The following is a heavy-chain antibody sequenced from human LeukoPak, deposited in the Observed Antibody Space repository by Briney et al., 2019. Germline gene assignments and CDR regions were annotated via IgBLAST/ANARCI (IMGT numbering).Heavy chain of an antibody. CDR2: TYYRSKWYN. V-gene: IGHV6-1*01. CDR1: GDSVSSNTVG. D-gene: IGHD7-27*01. CDR3: ARSQHWEYDY. Sequence: SQTLSLTCAISGDSVSSNTVGWHWIRQSPSRGLEWLGRTYYRSKWYNDYAISVKSRITINSDTSKNQFSLQLNSVTPEDTAVYYCARSQHWEYDYWGQGTLVTVPS. J-gene: IGHJ4*02.